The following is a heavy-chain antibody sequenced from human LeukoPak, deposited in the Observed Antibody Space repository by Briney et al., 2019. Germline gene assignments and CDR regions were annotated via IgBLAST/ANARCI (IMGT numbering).Heavy chain of an antibody. V-gene: IGHV4-34*01. D-gene: IGHD3-3*01. J-gene: IGHJ5*02. CDR1: GGSFSGYY. CDR3: ARGGPIGKYYDFWSGYLAPTKYNWFDP. Sequence: SETLSLTCAVYGGSFSGYYWSWIRQPPGKGLEWIGEINHSGSTNYNPSLKSRVAISVDTSKNQFSLKLSSVTAADTAVYYCARGGPIGKYYDFWSGYLAPTKYNWFDPWGQGTLVTVSS. CDR2: INHSGST.